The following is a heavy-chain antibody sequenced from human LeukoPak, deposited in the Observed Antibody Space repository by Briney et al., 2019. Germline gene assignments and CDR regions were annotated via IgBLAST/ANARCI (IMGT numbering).Heavy chain of an antibody. D-gene: IGHD3-22*01. J-gene: IGHJ6*03. CDR2: MNPNSGNT. CDR3: ARGIQTYYYDSSGYPSIYYMDV. CDR1: GYTFTSYV. V-gene: IGHV1-8*01. Sequence: ASVKVSCKASGYTFTSYVINWVRQATGQGLEWMGWMNPNSGNTGYAQKFQGRVTMTRNTSISTAYMELSSLRSEDTAVYYCARGIQTYYYDSSGYPSIYYMDVWGKGTTATVSS.